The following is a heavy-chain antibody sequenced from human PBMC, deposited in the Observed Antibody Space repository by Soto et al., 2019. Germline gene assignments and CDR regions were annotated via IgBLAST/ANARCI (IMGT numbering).Heavy chain of an antibody. V-gene: IGHV1-18*01. D-gene: IGHD6-13*01. CDR2: ISAYNGNT. Sequence: ASVKVSYKASGYTFTSYGISWVRQAPGQGLEWMGWISAYNGNTNYAQKLQGRVTMTTDTSTSTAYMELRSLRSDDTAVYYCAREKDSSSWLDAFDIWGQGTMVTVSS. CDR3: AREKDSSSWLDAFDI. CDR1: GYTFTSYG. J-gene: IGHJ3*02.